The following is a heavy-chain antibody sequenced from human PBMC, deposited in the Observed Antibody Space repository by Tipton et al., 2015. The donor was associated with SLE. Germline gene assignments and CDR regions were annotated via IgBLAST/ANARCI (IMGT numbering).Heavy chain of an antibody. V-gene: IGHV4-4*07. Sequence: TLSLTCTVSGGSISFDYWSWIRQSAGRGLEWIGRIYSSGDRDYNPSLRSRVTMSIDASQNRVSLRLKSVTAADTAIYYCARAHSSGLFYYFDYWGQGALVTVSS. CDR1: GGSISFDY. CDR3: ARAHSSGLFYYFDY. D-gene: IGHD3-22*01. CDR2: IYSSGDR. J-gene: IGHJ4*02.